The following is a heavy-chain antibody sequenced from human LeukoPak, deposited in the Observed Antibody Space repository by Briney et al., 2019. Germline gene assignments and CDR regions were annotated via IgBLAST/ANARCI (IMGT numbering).Heavy chain of an antibody. CDR1: GGFLSTHA. CDR2: IIPIFGTA. V-gene: IGHV1-69*06. Sequence: SVKVSCKASGGFLSTHAITWVRQAPGEGLEWMGGIIPIFGTANYAQKFQGRVTITADKSTSTAYMELSSLRSEDTAVYYCARGIAYYYDSSGVDVWGKGTTVTVSS. D-gene: IGHD3-22*01. J-gene: IGHJ6*04. CDR3: ARGIAYYYDSSGVDV.